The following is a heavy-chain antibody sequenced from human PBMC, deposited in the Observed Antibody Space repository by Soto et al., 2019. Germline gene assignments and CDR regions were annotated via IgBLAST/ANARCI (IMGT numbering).Heavy chain of an antibody. D-gene: IGHD3-22*01. CDR1: GYTFTSYG. Sequence: ASVKISCKASGYTFTSYGISWVRQAPGQGLEWMGWISAYNGNTNYAQKLQGRVTMTTDTSTSTAYMELRSLRSDDTAVYYCARGDRYDSSGYTADYWGQGTLVTVSS. CDR2: ISAYNGNT. J-gene: IGHJ4*02. V-gene: IGHV1-18*04. CDR3: ARGDRYDSSGYTADY.